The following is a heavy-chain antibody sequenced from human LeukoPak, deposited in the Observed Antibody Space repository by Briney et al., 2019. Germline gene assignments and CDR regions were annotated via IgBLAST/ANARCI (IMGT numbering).Heavy chain of an antibody. J-gene: IGHJ3*02. D-gene: IGHD2-15*01. V-gene: IGHV3-30*02. CDR3: AKDPKDIVVVVAATHAFDI. CDR2: IRYDGSNK. CDR1: GFTFSSYG. Sequence: GGSLRLSCAASGFTFSSYGMHWVRQAPGKGLEWVAFIRYDGSNKYYADSVKGRFTISRDNSKNTLYLQMNSLRAEDTAVYYCAKDPKDIVVVVAATHAFDIWGQGTMVTVSS.